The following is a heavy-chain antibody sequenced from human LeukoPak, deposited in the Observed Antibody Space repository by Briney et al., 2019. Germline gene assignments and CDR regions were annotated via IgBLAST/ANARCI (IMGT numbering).Heavy chain of an antibody. J-gene: IGHJ5*02. V-gene: IGHV4-61*01. CDR3: ARSRAFNSGAFDP. CDR1: GASVSSASY. CDR2: IYNGVNT. D-gene: IGHD1-26*01. Sequence: KASETLSLTCTVSGASVSSASYWSWIRQPPGKGVEWIAHIYNGVNTNYNPSLKSRVTISVDTSKNQFSLGLNSVTAADTAVYYCARSRAFNSGAFDPWGQGSLVTVSS.